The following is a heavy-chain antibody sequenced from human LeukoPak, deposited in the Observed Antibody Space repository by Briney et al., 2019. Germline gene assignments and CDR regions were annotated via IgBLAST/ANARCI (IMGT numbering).Heavy chain of an antibody. CDR1: GGTFSSYA. J-gene: IGHJ4*02. CDR3: ARDHWDGSFSRGDF. D-gene: IGHD1-26*01. CDR2: IAPVFGTR. Sequence: SVKVSCKASGGTFSSYAINWVRQAPGQGLEWMGGIAPVFGTRNSAQKFQGRVTITADESTSTAFMELSRLRSEDTAVYYCARDHWDGSFSRGDFWGQGTLVIVSS. V-gene: IGHV1-69*13.